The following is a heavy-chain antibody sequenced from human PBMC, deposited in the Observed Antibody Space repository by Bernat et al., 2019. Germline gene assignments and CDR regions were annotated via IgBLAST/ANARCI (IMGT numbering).Heavy chain of an antibody. CDR3: AKDRGGITIFRYYYYGMDV. CDR2: ISYDGSKK. CDR1: GFTFSSYG. Sequence: QVQLVESGGGVVQPGRSLRLSCAASGFTFSSYGMHWVRQAPGKGLEGVAVISYDGSKKYYADSVKGRFTISRDNSKNTLYLQMNSLRAEDTAVYYCAKDRGGITIFRYYYYGMDVWGQGTTVTVSS. J-gene: IGHJ6*02. V-gene: IGHV3-30*18. D-gene: IGHD3-3*01.